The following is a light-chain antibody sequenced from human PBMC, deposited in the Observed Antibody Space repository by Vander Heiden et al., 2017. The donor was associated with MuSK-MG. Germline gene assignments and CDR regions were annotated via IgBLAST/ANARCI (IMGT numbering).Light chain of an antibody. V-gene: IGLV2-14*03. CDR1: SSDVGDYNY. CDR2: DVS. CDR3: ASFSVTTTVV. J-gene: IGLJ2*01. Sequence: QSALTQSASVSGSPGQSITISCTGTSSDVGDYNYVSWYQQRPGKVPRLVIYDVSSRPSGFSNRFSGSKSGNTASLTISVLQADDEADYYCASFSVTTTVVFGGGTKVTVL.